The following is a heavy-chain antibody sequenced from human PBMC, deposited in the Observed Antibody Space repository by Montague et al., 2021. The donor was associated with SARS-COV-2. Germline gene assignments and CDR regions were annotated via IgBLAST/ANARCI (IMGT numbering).Heavy chain of an antibody. CDR1: GGSISSSNW. Sequence: SETLSLTCAVSGGSISSSNWWSWVHQPPGKGLEWIGEIYHSGSTNNNPSLKSRVTISVDKSKNQFSLKLSSVTAADTAVYYCASRGAVAGKVYFQHWGQGTLVTVSS. CDR3: ASRGAVAGKVYFQH. V-gene: IGHV4-4*02. CDR2: IYHSGST. D-gene: IGHD6-19*01. J-gene: IGHJ1*01.